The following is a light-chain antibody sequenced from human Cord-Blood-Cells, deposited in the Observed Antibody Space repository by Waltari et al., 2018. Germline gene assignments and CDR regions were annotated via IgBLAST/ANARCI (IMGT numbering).Light chain of an antibody. Sequence: DIVMTQSPDSLAVSLGERATINCNSSQSVLYSSNNKNYLAWYQQKPGQPPKLLIYWASTRESGVPDRFSGSGSGTDFTLTSSSLQAEDVAVYYCQQYYSTPLTFGGGTKVEIK. V-gene: IGKV4-1*01. CDR3: QQYYSTPLT. CDR1: QSVLYSSNNKNY. J-gene: IGKJ4*01. CDR2: WAS.